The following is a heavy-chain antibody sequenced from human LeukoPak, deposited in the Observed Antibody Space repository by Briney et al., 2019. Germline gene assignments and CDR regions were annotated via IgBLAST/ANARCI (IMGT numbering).Heavy chain of an antibody. CDR3: AREIAVAGPFYYYYYMDV. CDR2: IYTSGST. J-gene: IGHJ6*03. V-gene: IGHV4-4*07. D-gene: IGHD6-19*01. CDR1: GGSISSYY. Sequence: SETLSLTCTVSGGSISSYYWSWIRQPAGKGLEWIGRIYTSGSTNYNPSLKSRVTISVDTSKNQFSLKLSSVTAADTAVYYCAREIAVAGPFYYYYYMDVWGKGTTVTVSS.